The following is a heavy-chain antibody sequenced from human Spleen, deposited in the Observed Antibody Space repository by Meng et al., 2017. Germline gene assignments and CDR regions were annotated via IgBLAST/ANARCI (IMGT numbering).Heavy chain of an antibody. CDR3: ARCRDGYNWDFDN. CDR2: IYTSGST. V-gene: IGHV4-39*07. Sequence: SETLSLTCTVSGGSISSSNYYWGWIRQPPGKGLEWIGRIYTSGSTNYNPSLKSRVTISVDTSKNQFSLKLSSVTAADTAVYYCARCRDGYNWDFDNWGQGTLVTVSS. D-gene: IGHD5-24*01. CDR1: GGSISSSNYY. J-gene: IGHJ4*02.